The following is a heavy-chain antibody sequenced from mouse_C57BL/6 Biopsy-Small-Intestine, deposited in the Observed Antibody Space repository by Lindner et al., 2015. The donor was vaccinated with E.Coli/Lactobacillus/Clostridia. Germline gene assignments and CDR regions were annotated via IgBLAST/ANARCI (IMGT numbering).Heavy chain of an antibody. D-gene: IGHD4-1*01. Sequence: SVKVSCKTSGYTFVGYGISWVRQAPGQGLEWMGWISGNNGYTNYAQRFQGRLTMTTDKSTTTAYMDLRSLTSDDTAVYYCARDGRLLWDYHYYMDVWGEGTAVIVSS. V-gene: IGHV1-4*01. J-gene: IGHJ1*01. CDR2: ISGNNGYT. CDR1: GYTFVGYG. CDR3: ARDGRLLWDYHYYMDV.